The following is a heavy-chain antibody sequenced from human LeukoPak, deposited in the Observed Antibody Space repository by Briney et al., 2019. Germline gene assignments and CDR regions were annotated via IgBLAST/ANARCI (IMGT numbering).Heavy chain of an antibody. D-gene: IGHD4-17*01. Sequence: QPGGSLRLSCAASGSTVRSSYMSWVRQAPGKGLEWVSLFYIDGSTYYADSVKGRFTLSRDNSKDTLYLQMNSLRAEDTAVYYCARDPGGDYDYWGQGTLVTVSS. J-gene: IGHJ4*02. V-gene: IGHV3-66*01. CDR2: FYIDGST. CDR1: GSTVRSSY. CDR3: ARDPGGDYDY.